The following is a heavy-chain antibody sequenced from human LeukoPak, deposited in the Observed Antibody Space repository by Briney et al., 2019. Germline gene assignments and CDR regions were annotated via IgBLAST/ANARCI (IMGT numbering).Heavy chain of an antibody. CDR2: ISYDGSNK. CDR1: GFTFSSYV. CDR3: AREVTTSREVTTFDN. J-gene: IGHJ4*02. V-gene: IGHV3-30*03. D-gene: IGHD4-17*01. Sequence: PGGSLRLFCAASGFTFSSYVMHWVRQAPGKGLEWVAVISYDGSNKYYADSVKGRFTISRDNSKNTLYLQMNSLKTEDTAVYFCAREVTTSREVTTFDNWGQGTLVTVSS.